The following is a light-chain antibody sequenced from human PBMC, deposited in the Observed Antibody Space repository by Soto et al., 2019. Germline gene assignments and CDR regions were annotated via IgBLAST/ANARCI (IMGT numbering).Light chain of an antibody. J-gene: IGLJ1*01. CDR3: ASWDDNLHGYV. V-gene: IGLV1-44*01. CDR1: SSNVGSNT. CDR2: SDN. Sequence: QAVVTQPPSASGNPGQRVTISCSGSSSNVGSNTVNWYQHLPGTAPKLLIYSDNQRPSGVPGRFSGSKSGTSASLAIGGLQSEDEADYYCASWDDNLHGYVFGTGTKVTVL.